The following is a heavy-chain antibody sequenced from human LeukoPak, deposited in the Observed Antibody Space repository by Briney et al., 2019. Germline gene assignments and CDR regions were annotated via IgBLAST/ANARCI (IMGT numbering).Heavy chain of an antibody. J-gene: IGHJ4*02. D-gene: IGHD1-26*01. V-gene: IGHV4-61*01. Sequence: PSETVSHICTFYVVSLSCGICCCTWIRQPPGKGLECIGYIYYNGITNYNPSLKSRVTISLDTSKNQISLEQNSVKAADTAVYYFARALYLPYYSFHWWGQGTLVTVSS. CDR2: IYYNGIT. CDR3: ARALYLPYYSFHW. CDR1: VVSLSCGICC.